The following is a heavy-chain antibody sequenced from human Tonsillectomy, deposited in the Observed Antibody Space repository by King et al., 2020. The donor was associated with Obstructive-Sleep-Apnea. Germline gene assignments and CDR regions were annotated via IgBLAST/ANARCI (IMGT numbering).Heavy chain of an antibody. CDR2: ISAYIGNT. J-gene: IGHJ6*02. D-gene: IGHD2-21*02. Sequence: QLVQSGAEVKKPGASVKVSCKASGYTFTSYVISWGRQAPGQGLEWMGWISAYIGNTNFAQKRQGRVTMTTDTSTSTAYMELRSLRSYDTAVYYCARATAMEYYYYGMDVWGQGTTVTVSS. V-gene: IGHV1-18*01. CDR3: ARATAMEYYYYGMDV. CDR1: GYTFTSYV.